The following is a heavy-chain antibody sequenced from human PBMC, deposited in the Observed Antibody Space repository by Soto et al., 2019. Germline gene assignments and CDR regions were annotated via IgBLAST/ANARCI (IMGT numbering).Heavy chain of an antibody. CDR3: XXXXXXDYSIGY. CDR2: IWYDGSNK. J-gene: IGHJ4*02. Sequence: QVQLVESGGGVVQPGRSLRLSCAASGFTFSSYGMHWVRQAPGKGLEWVAVIWYDGSNKYYADSVKGRFTISRDKSKNXXXXXXXXXXXXXXXXYYCXXXXXXDYSIGYWGQGTLVTVSS. CDR1: GFTFSSYG. D-gene: IGHD3-10*01. V-gene: IGHV3-33*01.